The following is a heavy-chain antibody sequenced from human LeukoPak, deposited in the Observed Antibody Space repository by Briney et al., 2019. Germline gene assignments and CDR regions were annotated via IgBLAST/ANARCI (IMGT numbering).Heavy chain of an antibody. CDR2: IYSGGST. CDR3: ASGTTVTTPFDY. CDR1: GFTVSSNY. V-gene: IGHV3-53*01. D-gene: IGHD4-17*01. J-gene: IGHJ4*02. Sequence: GGSLRLSCAASGFTVSSNYMSWVRQAPGKGLEWVSIIYSGGSTYYADSVKGRFTISRDNSKNTLYLQMNSLRAEDTAVYYCASGTTVTTPFDYWAREPWSPSPQ.